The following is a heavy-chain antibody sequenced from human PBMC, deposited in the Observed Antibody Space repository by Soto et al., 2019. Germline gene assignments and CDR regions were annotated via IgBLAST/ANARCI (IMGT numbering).Heavy chain of an antibody. V-gene: IGHV4-34*01. CDR3: AVGYGRGVSCYSADY. CDR1: GGSFSGYY. CDR2: INHSGST. Sequence: SETLSLTCAVYGGSFSGYYWSWIRQPPGKGLEWIGEINHSGSTNYNPSLKSRVTISVDTSKNQFSLKLSAVTAADTAVYFCAVGYGRGVSCYSADYWGRGTLVTLSS. J-gene: IGHJ4*02. D-gene: IGHD2-15*01.